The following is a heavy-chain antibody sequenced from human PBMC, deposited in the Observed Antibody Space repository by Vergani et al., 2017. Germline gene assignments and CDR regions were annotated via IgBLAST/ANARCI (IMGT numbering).Heavy chain of an antibody. CDR1: GGTFSSYT. CDR3: AXRGPGVGATTALGGMDV. Sequence: QVQLVQSGAEVKKPGSSVKVSCKASGGTFSSYTISWVRQAPGQGVEWMGRISAYNGNTNYAQKLQGRVTMTTDTSTSTAYMELRGLRSDDTAVYYCAXRGPGVGATTALGGMDVWGRGTTVTVSS. CDR2: ISAYNGNT. D-gene: IGHD1-26*01. V-gene: IGHV1-18*01. J-gene: IGHJ6*02.